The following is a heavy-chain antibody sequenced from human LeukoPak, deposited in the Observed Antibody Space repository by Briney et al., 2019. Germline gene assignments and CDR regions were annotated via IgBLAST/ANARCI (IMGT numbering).Heavy chain of an antibody. D-gene: IGHD1-26*01. CDR3: AKGGSDYDDHGYSFDY. CDR2: ISSSGGNT. Sequence: PGGSLRLSCAASGFTFSSYAMSWVRQASGKGLEWVSAISSSGGNTYYADSVKGRFTISRDNSKNTLYLQMNSLRAEDTAVYYCAKGGSDYDDHGYSFDYWGQGALVTVSS. J-gene: IGHJ4*02. V-gene: IGHV3-23*01. CDR1: GFTFSSYA.